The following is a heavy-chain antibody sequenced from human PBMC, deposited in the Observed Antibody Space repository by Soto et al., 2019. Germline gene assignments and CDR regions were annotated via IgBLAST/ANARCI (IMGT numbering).Heavy chain of an antibody. Sequence: QVQLVESGGGVVQPGRSLRLSCAASGFTFSSYGMHWVRQAPGKGLEWVAVISYDGSIKYYADSVRGRFTISRDNSKNTLYLQMNSMRAEDTAVYYCAKDYGGGGYSSSYTSVFDYWGQGTPVTVSS. J-gene: IGHJ4*02. CDR3: AKDYGGGGYSSSYTSVFDY. V-gene: IGHV3-30*18. CDR1: GFTFSSYG. CDR2: ISYDGSIK. D-gene: IGHD6-13*01.